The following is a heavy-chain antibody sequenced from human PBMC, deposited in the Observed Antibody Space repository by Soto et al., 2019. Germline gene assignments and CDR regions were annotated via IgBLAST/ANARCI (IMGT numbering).Heavy chain of an antibody. CDR3: ATSDGVWGAFDI. CDR2: ISYDGSNK. V-gene: IGHV3-30-3*01. D-gene: IGHD7-27*01. Sequence: GGSLRLSCAASGFTFSSYAMHWVRQAPGKGLEWVAVISYDGSNKYYADSVKGRFTISRDNSKNTLYLQMNSLRAEDTAVYYCATSDGVWGAFDIWGQGTMVTVSS. CDR1: GFTFSSYA. J-gene: IGHJ3*02.